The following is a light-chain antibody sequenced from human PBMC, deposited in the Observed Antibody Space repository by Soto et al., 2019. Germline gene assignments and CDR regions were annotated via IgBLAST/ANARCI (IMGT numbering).Light chain of an antibody. CDR2: AAS. J-gene: IGKJ5*01. Sequence: DIQLTQSPSFLSASVKDRVTITCRASQGISSYLAWYQQKPGKAPNLLIYAASTLQSGVPSRFSGSGSGTEFTLTISSLQPEDFATYYCQQLSSYPRTFGQGTRLEIK. CDR3: QQLSSYPRT. CDR1: QGISSY. V-gene: IGKV1-9*01.